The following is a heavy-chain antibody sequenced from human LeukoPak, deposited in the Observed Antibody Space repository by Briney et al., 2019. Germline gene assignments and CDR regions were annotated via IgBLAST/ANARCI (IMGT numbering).Heavy chain of an antibody. Sequence: PGGSLTLSCTASGSTLSSYRMSWVRQAPGKGLEWVSIINDSGGYTFYADSVKGRFTISRDNAQSSLYLQMNSLRAEDTAVYYCARDPYSSSWSNGMDVLGGGTAVTVSS. D-gene: IGHD6-13*01. CDR1: GSTLSSYR. CDR2: INDSGGYT. CDR3: ARDPYSSSWSNGMDV. J-gene: IGHJ6*04. V-gene: IGHV3-23*01.